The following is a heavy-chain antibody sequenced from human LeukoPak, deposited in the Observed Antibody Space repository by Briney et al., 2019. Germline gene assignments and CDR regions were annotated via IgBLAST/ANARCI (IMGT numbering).Heavy chain of an antibody. V-gene: IGHV4-39*01. CDR2: IYYSGST. J-gene: IGHJ3*02. CDR1: GGSISSSSYY. Sequence: PSETLSLTCAVSGGSISSSSYYWGWIRQPPGKGLEWIASIYYSGSTYYNLSLKSRVTISVDTSKNQFSLKLSSVTAADTAVYYCARHPGAFEIWGQGTMVTVSS. CDR3: ARHPGAFEI.